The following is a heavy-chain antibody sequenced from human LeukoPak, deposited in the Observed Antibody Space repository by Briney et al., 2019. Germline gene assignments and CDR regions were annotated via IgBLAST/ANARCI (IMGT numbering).Heavy chain of an antibody. V-gene: IGHV3-48*01. CDR3: ARVNERFGELLYRRTLYWFDP. CDR2: ISSSSSTI. J-gene: IGHJ5*02. Sequence: GGSLRLSCAASGFTFSSYSMNWVRQAPGKGLEWVSYISSSSSTIYYADSVKGRFTISRDNAKNSLYLQMNSLRAEDTAVYYCARVNERFGELLYRRTLYWFDPWGQGTLVTVSS. D-gene: IGHD3-10*01. CDR1: GFTFSSYS.